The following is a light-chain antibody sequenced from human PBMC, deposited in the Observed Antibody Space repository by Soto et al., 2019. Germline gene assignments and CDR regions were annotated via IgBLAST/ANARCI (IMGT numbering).Light chain of an antibody. CDR1: SSNIGAGYD. CDR2: GNS. CDR3: QSSDSGVTRV. V-gene: IGLV1-40*01. J-gene: IGLJ3*02. Sequence: QSVLTQPPSVSGAPGQRVTISCTGSSSNIGAGYDVHWYQQLPGTAPKLLIYGNSNRPSGVPDRFSGSKSGTSASLAITGLQGEDGALYYCQSSDSGVTRVFGGGTKPTAL.